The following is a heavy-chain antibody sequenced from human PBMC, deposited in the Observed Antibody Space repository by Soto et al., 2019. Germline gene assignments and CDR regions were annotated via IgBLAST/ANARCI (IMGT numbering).Heavy chain of an antibody. CDR3: AKERGDDSSGYYPHDAFDI. J-gene: IGHJ3*02. CDR1: GFTFSSYG. D-gene: IGHD3-22*01. Sequence: QVQLVESGGGVVQPGRSLRLSCAASGFTFSSYGMHWVRQAPGKGLEWVAVISYDGSNKYYADSVKGRFTISRDNSKNTLYLQMNSLRAEDTAVYYCAKERGDDSSGYYPHDAFDIWGQGTMVTVSS. V-gene: IGHV3-30*18. CDR2: ISYDGSNK.